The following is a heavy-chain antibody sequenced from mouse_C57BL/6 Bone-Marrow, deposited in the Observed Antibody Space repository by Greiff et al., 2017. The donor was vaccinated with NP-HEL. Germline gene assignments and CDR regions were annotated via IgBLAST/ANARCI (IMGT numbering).Heavy chain of an antibody. V-gene: IGHV1-69*01. CDR1: GYTFTSYW. D-gene: IGHD2-4*01. J-gene: IGHJ2*01. CDR2: FDPSDSYT. Sequence: QVQLQQPGAELLMPGASVKLSCKASGYTFTSYWMHWVKQRPGQGLEWIGEFDPSDSYTNYNQNFKGKPPLTVDKSYSTAYMQLSSLTSENSAVYYCARSPYDYNFDYWGQGTTLTVSS. CDR3: ARSPYDYNFDY.